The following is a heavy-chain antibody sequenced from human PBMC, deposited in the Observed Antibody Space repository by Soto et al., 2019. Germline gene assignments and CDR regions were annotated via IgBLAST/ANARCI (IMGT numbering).Heavy chain of an antibody. CDR2: ISWDGGST. Sequence: GGSLRLSCAASGFTFDDYTMHWVRQAPGKGLEWVSLISWDGGSTYYADSVKGRFTISRDNSKNSLYLQMNSLRTEDTALYYCAKDMGLGDFWSEDSGMDVWGQGTTVTVSS. CDR1: GFTFDDYT. CDR3: AKDMGLGDFWSEDSGMDV. V-gene: IGHV3-43*01. J-gene: IGHJ6*02. D-gene: IGHD3-3*01.